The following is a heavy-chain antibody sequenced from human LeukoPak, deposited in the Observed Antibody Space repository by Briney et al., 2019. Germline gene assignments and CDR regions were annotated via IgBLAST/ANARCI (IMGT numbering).Heavy chain of an antibody. V-gene: IGHV3-9*01. Sequence: GGSLRLSCAASGFTFDDYAMHWVRQAPGKGLEWVSGISWNSGVIGYADSVKGRFTISRDNAKNSLYLQMNSLRAEDTALYYCAKDSGPNYYYYMDVWGKGTTVTISS. CDR3: AKDSGPNYYYYMDV. CDR2: ISWNSGVI. D-gene: IGHD5-12*01. J-gene: IGHJ6*03. CDR1: GFTFDDYA.